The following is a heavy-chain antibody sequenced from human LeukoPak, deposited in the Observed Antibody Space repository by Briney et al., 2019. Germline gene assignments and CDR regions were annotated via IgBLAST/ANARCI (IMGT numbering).Heavy chain of an antibody. CDR3: ARDLKRGYSSGRYSWGTGSSNDY. D-gene: IGHD6-19*01. V-gene: IGHV1-2*02. Sequence: ASVKVSCKASGYTFTGYYMHWVRQAPGQGLEWMGWINPNSGGTNYAQKFQGRVTMTRDTSISTAYTELRSLRSDDTAVYYCARDLKRGYSSGRYSWGTGSSNDYWGQGTLVTVSS. J-gene: IGHJ4*02. CDR2: INPNSGGT. CDR1: GYTFTGYY.